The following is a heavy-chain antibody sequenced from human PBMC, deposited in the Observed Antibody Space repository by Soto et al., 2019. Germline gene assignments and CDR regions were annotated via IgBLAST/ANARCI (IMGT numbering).Heavy chain of an antibody. CDR1: GYTFSTYG. V-gene: IGHV1-18*01. J-gene: IGHJ5*02. CDR3: ARDWKGAEGFDP. Sequence: QVQLVQSGAEVKKPGASVKVSCKASGYTFSTYGFSWVRQAPGQGLEWMGWIGADNGDTNYAQNFQGRVTMTTDTSTTTSIMELRSLTSDDTAVYFCARDWKGAEGFDPWGQGTLVTVPS. D-gene: IGHD1-1*01. CDR2: IGADNGDT.